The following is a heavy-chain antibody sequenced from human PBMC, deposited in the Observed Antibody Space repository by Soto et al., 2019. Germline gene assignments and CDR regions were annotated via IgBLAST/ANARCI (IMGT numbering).Heavy chain of an antibody. Sequence: QVQLQESGPGLVKPSQTLSLTCTVSGGSITSAGYYWTWIRQHPGKGLEWIACIYYSGTTSYSPSLRSRLTISVDTSKSQFSLKLTSVTAADTAVYYCVRENQRVPLGSYFDSWGQGTLVTVSS. CDR3: VRENQRVPLGSYFDS. CDR1: GGSITSAGYY. V-gene: IGHV4-31*03. CDR2: IYYSGTT. J-gene: IGHJ4*02.